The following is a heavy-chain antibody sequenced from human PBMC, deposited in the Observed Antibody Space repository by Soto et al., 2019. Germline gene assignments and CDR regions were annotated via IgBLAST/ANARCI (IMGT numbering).Heavy chain of an antibody. CDR3: AKGTPRVTTSWFDP. D-gene: IGHD4-17*01. V-gene: IGHV3-23*01. CDR2: ISGSGGST. CDR1: GVTFKDYG. Sequence: GGSLRLSCGAPGVTFKDYGMHWVRQAPGKGLEWVSAISGSGGSTYYADSVKGRFTISRDNSKNTLYLQMNSLRAEDTAVYYCAKGTPRVTTSWFDPWGQGTLVTVSS. J-gene: IGHJ5*02.